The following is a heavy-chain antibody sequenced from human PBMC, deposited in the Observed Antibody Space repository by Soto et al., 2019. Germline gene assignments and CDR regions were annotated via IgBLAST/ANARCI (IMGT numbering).Heavy chain of an antibody. CDR3: ARDHAFGGYDY. Sequence: EGSLRLSCAASGFSVRSIFMSWVRQAPGKGLEWVSTMSSDGNTYYAESVKGRFTISRDSSKNTLWLQMNSLRVDYTPVYYGARDHAFGGYDYRGQGTLVTVSS. D-gene: IGHD3-16*01. V-gene: IGHV3-53*01. J-gene: IGHJ4*02. CDR1: GFSVRSIF. CDR2: MSSDGNT.